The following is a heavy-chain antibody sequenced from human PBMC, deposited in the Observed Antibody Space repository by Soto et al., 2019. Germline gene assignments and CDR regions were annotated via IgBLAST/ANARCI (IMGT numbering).Heavy chain of an antibody. J-gene: IGHJ4*02. Sequence: GSLRLSCAASGFPFGENAMSWVRQAPGKGLEWVSGISDSGATTYYADSVRGRFTISRDNSKNTLYLQMKSLRAEDSASYYCAKEDTSSGSLDYWGQGALVTVS. D-gene: IGHD6-19*01. V-gene: IGHV3-23*01. CDR1: GFPFGENA. CDR3: AKEDTSSGSLDY. CDR2: ISDSGATT.